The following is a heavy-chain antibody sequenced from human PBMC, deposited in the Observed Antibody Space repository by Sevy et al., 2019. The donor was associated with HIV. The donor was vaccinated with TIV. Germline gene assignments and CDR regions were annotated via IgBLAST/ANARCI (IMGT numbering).Heavy chain of an antibody. J-gene: IGHJ6*02. CDR2: IRYDGSNK. CDR1: GFTFSTYD. Sequence: GGSLRLSCAASGFTFSTYDMHWVRQAPGKGLEWVAYIRYDGSNKYYVDSVRGRFTISRDNSKSTLYVQLNSLRAEDTAVYYCARGRKTTQEWLEELDYYYGMDVWGQGTSVTVSS. CDR3: ARGRKTTQEWLEELDYYYGMDV. V-gene: IGHV3-30*02. D-gene: IGHD2-8*01.